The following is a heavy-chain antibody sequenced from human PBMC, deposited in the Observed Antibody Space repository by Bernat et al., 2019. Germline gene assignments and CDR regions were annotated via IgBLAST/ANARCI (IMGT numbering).Heavy chain of an antibody. D-gene: IGHD3-3*01. CDR2: IRSKTAGGTI. Sequence: EVHLEESGGGLVEPGGSLTLSCAASEFTFTNAWLGWVRQAPGKGLEWLGRIRSKTAGGTIDYTPTVEGRFTISGDESKNTVYLQMNGRKTEDTAAYYCAASFLAPGGFDIWGQGTMVTVSP. J-gene: IGHJ3*02. V-gene: IGHV3-15*01. CDR1: EFTFTNAW. CDR3: AASFLAPGGFDI.